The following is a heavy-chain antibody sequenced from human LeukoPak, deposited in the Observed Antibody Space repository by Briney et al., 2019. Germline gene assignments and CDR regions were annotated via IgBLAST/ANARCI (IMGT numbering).Heavy chain of an antibody. D-gene: IGHD1-1*01. CDR3: ATGPAQLERETQRGPNKGYYYYYMDV. J-gene: IGHJ6*03. CDR2: FDPEDGET. CDR1: GYTLTELS. V-gene: IGHV1-24*01. Sequence: GASVKVFCKVSGYTLTELSMHWVRQAPGKGLEWMGGFDPEDGETIYAQKLQGRVTMTEDTSKDTAYMELSSLRSEDTAVYYCATGPAQLERETQRGPNKGYYYYYMDVWGKGTTVTISS.